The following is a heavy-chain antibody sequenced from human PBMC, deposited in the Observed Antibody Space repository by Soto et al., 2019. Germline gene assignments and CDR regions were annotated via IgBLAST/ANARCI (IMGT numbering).Heavy chain of an antibody. J-gene: IGHJ6*02. CDR3: ARFETSGSMNYYYGMDV. CDR2: IIPILGIA. CDR1: GGTFSSYT. Sequence: QVQLVQSGAEVKKPGSWVKVSCKASGGTFSSYTISWVRQAPGQGLEWMGRIIPILGIANYAQKFQGRVTITADKSTITAYMELSSLRSEDTAVYYCARFETSGSMNYYYGMDVWGQGTTVTVSS. V-gene: IGHV1-69*02. D-gene: IGHD1-26*01.